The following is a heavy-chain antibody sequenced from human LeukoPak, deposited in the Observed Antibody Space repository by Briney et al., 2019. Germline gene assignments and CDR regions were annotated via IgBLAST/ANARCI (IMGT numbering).Heavy chain of an antibody. D-gene: IGHD3-22*01. Sequence: NTGGSLRLSCVASGYTFSSYSINWVRQAPGKGLEWVSSISVRSNYIYYADSVRGRFIISRDDARDSLYLQMNSLRAEDTAVYCCVRLRRNSDTSGFYYYYDFWGQGTLVTVSS. J-gene: IGHJ4*02. CDR2: ISVRSNYI. CDR3: VRLRRNSDTSGFYYYYDF. V-gene: IGHV3-21*01. CDR1: GYTFSSYS.